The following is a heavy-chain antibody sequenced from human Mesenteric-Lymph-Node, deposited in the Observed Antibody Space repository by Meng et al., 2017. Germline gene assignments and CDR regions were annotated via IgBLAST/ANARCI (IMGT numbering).Heavy chain of an antibody. J-gene: IGHJ5*02. CDR2: IIPIFGTA. CDR3: ARGSNYGDYWFDP. D-gene: IGHD4-17*01. V-gene: IGHV1-69*05. Sequence: HVHLWQSGVEVKKPGAYLKVSCKASGYTFTSYAMHWVRQAPGQRLEWMGGIIPIFGTANYAQKFQGRVTMTTDTSTSTAYMELRSLRSDDTAVYYCARGSNYGDYWFDPWGQGTLVTVSS. CDR1: GYTFTSYA.